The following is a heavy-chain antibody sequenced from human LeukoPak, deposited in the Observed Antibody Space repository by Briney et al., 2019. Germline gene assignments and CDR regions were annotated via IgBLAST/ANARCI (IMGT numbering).Heavy chain of an antibody. Sequence: PSETLSLTCTVSGGSISSSSYYWGWIRQPPGKGLEWIGSIYYSGSTYYNLSLKSRVTISVDTSKNQFSLKLSSVTAADTAVFYCARQEADPPFHGHFDYWGQGTLVTVSS. V-gene: IGHV4-39*01. CDR1: GGSISSSSYY. CDR2: IYYSGST. D-gene: IGHD6-25*01. J-gene: IGHJ4*02. CDR3: ARQEADPPFHGHFDY.